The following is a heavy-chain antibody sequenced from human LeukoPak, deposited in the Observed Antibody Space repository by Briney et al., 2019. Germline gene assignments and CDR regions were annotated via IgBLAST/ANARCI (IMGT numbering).Heavy chain of an antibody. J-gene: IGHJ6*02. D-gene: IGHD6-19*01. CDR1: GGSISSSSYY. CDR3: ARGNGGWPFSYYYGMDV. Sequence: PSETLSLTCTVSGGSISSSSYYWGWIRQPPGKGLEWIGSVYYSGSTYYNPSLKSRVTISVDTSKNQFSLKLSSVTAADTAVYYCARGNGGWPFSYYYGMDVWGQGTTVTVSS. CDR2: VYYSGST. V-gene: IGHV4-39*01.